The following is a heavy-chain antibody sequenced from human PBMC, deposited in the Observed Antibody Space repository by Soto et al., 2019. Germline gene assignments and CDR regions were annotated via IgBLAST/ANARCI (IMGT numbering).Heavy chain of an antibody. CDR1: GGSISSYY. CDR2: IYTSGSA. CDR3: ARDNEYCSGGSCPYYYYYGMDV. Sequence: NPSETLSLTCTVSGGSISSYYWSWIRQPAGKGLEWIGRIYTSGSANYNPSLKSRVTMSVDTSKNQFSLKLSSVTAADTAVYYCARDNEYCSGGSCPYYYYYGMDVWGQGTTVTVSS. V-gene: IGHV4-4*07. J-gene: IGHJ6*02. D-gene: IGHD2-15*01.